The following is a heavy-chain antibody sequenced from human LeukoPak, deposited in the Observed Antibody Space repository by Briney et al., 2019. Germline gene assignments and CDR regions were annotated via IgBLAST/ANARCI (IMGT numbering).Heavy chain of an antibody. D-gene: IGHD6-13*01. CDR3: ARDLVAAAASYNWFDP. CDR1: GGSISSYY. V-gene: IGHV4-4*07. CDR2: IYTSGST. Sequence: SETLSLTCTVSGGSISSYYWSWIRQPAGKGLEWIGRIYTSGSTNYNPSLKSRVTMSVDTSKNQFSLKLSSVTAADTAVYYCARDLVAAAASYNWFDPWGQGTLVTVSS. J-gene: IGHJ5*02.